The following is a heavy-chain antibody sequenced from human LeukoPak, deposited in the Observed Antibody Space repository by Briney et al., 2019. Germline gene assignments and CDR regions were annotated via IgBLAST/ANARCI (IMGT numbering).Heavy chain of an antibody. V-gene: IGHV1-8*02. J-gene: IGHJ6*03. CDR1: GGTFSSYA. CDR3: ARRRYYDSSGYYYVPVYYYYYYMDV. CDR2: MNPNSGNT. D-gene: IGHD3-22*01. Sequence: ASVKVSCKASGGTFSSYAISWVRQATGQGLEWMGWMNPNSGNTGYAQKFQGRVTMTRNTSISTAYMELSSLRSEDTAVYYCARRRYYDSSGYYYVPVYYYYYYMDVWGKGTTVTVSS.